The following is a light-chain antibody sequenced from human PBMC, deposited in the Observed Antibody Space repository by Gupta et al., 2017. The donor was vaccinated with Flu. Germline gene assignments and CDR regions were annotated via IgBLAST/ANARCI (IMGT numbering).Light chain of an antibody. CDR2: SAS. V-gene: IGKV3-20*01. J-gene: IGKJ4*01. Sequence: DIVLTPSPGTLSLSPGERATLSCRASQSVSSYLAWYQQKPGQAPRLLIYSASSRATGITDRFSGSGSGTDFTLTISRLEPEDFAVYYCQQYDSSPHTFGGGAKVEIK. CDR3: QQYDSSPHT. CDR1: QSVSSY.